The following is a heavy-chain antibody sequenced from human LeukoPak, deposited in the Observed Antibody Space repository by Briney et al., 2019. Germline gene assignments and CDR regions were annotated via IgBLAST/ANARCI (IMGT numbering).Heavy chain of an antibody. CDR2: ISSSSSYI. D-gene: IGHD6-13*01. V-gene: IGHV3-21*01. CDR3: AKDRGRVAADLIGDY. Sequence: GGSLRLSCAASGFTFSGYSMNWVRQAPGKGLEWVSSISSSSSYIYYADSVKGRFTISRDNSKNTLYLQMNSLRAEDTAVYYCAKDRGRVAADLIGDYWGQGTLVTVSS. CDR1: GFTFSGYS. J-gene: IGHJ4*02.